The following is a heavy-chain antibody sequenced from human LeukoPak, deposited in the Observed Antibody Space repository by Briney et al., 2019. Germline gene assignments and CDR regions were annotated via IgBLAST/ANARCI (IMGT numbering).Heavy chain of an antibody. D-gene: IGHD3-3*01. CDR3: AREWVDFSNLFHP. CDR1: GFSVSSDY. Sequence: GGSLRLSCVASGFSVSSDYMTWVRQAPGKGLEWVSIIYSGGTTYYADSVKGRFTISRDNSKNTLCLQMNSLRVEDTAVYYCAREWVDFSNLFHPRGQGNLVT. V-gene: IGHV3-66*02. J-gene: IGHJ5*02. CDR2: IYSGGTT.